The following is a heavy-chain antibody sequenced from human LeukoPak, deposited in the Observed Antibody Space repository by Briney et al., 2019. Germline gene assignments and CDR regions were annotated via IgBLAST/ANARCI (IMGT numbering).Heavy chain of an antibody. CDR3: ARAGQLGLYYYYMDV. Sequence: ASVKVSCKASGYTFTGYYMHWVRQAPGQGLEWMGWINPNSGGTNYAQKFQGRVTMTRDTSISTAYMELSRLRSDDTAVYYCARAGQLGLYYYYMDVWGKGTTVTVSS. CDR1: GYTFTGYY. CDR2: INPNSGGT. J-gene: IGHJ6*03. V-gene: IGHV1-2*02. D-gene: IGHD6-6*01.